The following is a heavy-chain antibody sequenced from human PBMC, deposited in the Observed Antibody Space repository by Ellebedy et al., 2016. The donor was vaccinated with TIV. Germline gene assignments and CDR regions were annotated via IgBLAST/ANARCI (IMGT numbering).Heavy chain of an antibody. J-gene: IGHJ6*02. CDR1: GFTVSSNY. D-gene: IGHD3-22*01. CDR2: IKQDGSEK. Sequence: PGGSLRLSCAASGFTVSSNYMSWVRQAPGKGLEWVANIKQDGSEKYYVDSVKGRFTISRDNAKNSLYLQMNSLRAEDTAVYYCARDGSLYYDSSGYSPDYYYGMDVWGQGTTVTVSS. V-gene: IGHV3-7*01. CDR3: ARDGSLYYDSSGYSPDYYYGMDV.